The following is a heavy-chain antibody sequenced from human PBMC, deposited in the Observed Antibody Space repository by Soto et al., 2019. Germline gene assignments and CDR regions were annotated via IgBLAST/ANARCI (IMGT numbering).Heavy chain of an antibody. CDR2: MNPNSGNT. D-gene: IGHD6-6*01. Sequence: ASVKVSCKASGYTFTSYAMHWVRQATGQGLEWMGWMNPNSGNTGYAQKFQGRVTMTRNTSISTAYMELSSLRSEDTAVYYCARFQLVDYYYYMDVWGKGTTVTVSS. CDR3: ARFQLVDYYYYMDV. CDR1: GYTFTSYA. V-gene: IGHV1-8*02. J-gene: IGHJ6*03.